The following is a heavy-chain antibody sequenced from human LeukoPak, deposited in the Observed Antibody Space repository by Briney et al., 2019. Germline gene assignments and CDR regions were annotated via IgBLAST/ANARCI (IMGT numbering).Heavy chain of an antibody. J-gene: IGHJ3*02. CDR2: IYHSGST. V-gene: IGHV4-30-2*01. CDR1: GGSISSGSYY. Sequence: PSQTLSLTCTVSGGSISSGSYYWSWIRQPAGKGLEWIGYIYHSGSTYYNPSLKSRVTISVDRSKNQFSLKLSSVTAADTAVYYCARAWELLGRGNDAFDIWGQGTMVTVSS. D-gene: IGHD1-26*01. CDR3: ARAWELLGRGNDAFDI.